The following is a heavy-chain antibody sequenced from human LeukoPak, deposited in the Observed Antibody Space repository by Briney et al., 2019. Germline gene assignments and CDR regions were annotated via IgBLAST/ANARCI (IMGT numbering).Heavy chain of an antibody. CDR3: AKDLGITIFGVVQDAFDI. J-gene: IGHJ3*02. CDR1: GFTFSSYA. Sequence: EGSLRLSCAASGFTFSSYAMSWVRQAPGKGLEWVSAISGSGGSTYYADSVKGRFTISRDNSKNTLYLQMNSLRAEDTAVYYCAKDLGITIFGVVQDAFDIWGQGTMVTVSS. CDR2: ISGSGGST. D-gene: IGHD3-3*01. V-gene: IGHV3-23*01.